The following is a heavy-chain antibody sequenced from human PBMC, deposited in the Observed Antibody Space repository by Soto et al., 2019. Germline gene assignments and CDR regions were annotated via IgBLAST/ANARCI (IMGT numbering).Heavy chain of an antibody. J-gene: IGHJ6*03. CDR3: ARDLSVVAENPYYYYMDV. Sequence: ASVKVSCKASGYTFTSYGISWVRQAPGQGLEWMGWISVYNGNTNYAQKLQGRVTMTTDTSTSTAYMELRSLRSDDTAVYYCARDLSVVAENPYYYYMDVWGKGTTVTVSS. D-gene: IGHD2-15*01. CDR1: GYTFTSYG. V-gene: IGHV1-18*01. CDR2: ISVYNGNT.